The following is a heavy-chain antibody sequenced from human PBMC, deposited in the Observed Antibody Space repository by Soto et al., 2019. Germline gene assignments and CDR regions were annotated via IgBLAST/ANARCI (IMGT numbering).Heavy chain of an antibody. Sequence: GESLKISCAASGFTFSSYSMNWVRQAPGKGLEWVSYISSSSSTIYYADSVKGRFTISRDNAKNSLYLQMNSLRDEDTAVYYCASSGGGTGDYEYFQHWGQGTLVTVSS. J-gene: IGHJ1*01. D-gene: IGHD4-17*01. V-gene: IGHV3-48*02. CDR1: GFTFSSYS. CDR2: ISSSSSTI. CDR3: ASSGGGTGDYEYFQH.